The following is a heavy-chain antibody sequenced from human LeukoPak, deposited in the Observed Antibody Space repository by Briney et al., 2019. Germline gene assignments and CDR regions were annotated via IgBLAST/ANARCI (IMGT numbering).Heavy chain of an antibody. CDR3: ARGCLLQHRYYYYYYYMDV. Sequence: ASVKVSCKASGYTFTGYYMHWVRQAPGQGLEWMGWINPNSGGTNYAQKFQGRVTMTRDTSISTAYMELSRLRSDDTAVYYCARGCLLQHRYYYYYYYMDVWGKGTTVTVSS. D-gene: IGHD2-15*01. CDR1: GYTFTGYY. J-gene: IGHJ6*03. CDR2: INPNSGGT. V-gene: IGHV1-2*02.